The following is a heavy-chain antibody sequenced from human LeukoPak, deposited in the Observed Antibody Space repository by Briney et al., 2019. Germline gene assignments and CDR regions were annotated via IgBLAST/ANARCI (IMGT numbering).Heavy chain of an antibody. CDR2: IKQDRSEK. Sequence: GGSLRLSCTASGFTFSSYWISWVRQVPGKGLEWVASIKQDRSEKYYADSVKGRFTISRDNAKNSLCLQMNSLSAEDTAVYYCASGPRGCCRCTTCSSDSWGQGTLVTVSS. J-gene: IGHJ4*02. CDR1: GFTFSSYW. CDR3: ASGPRGCCRCTTCSSDS. D-gene: IGHD2-2*01. V-gene: IGHV3-7*01.